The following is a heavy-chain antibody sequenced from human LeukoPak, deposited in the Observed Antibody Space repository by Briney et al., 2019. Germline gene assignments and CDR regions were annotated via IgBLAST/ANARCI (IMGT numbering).Heavy chain of an antibody. CDR2: IYYSGST. CDR1: GGSISSGGYY. J-gene: IGHJ3*02. CDR3: ARDLRDHDAFDI. Sequence: PSETLSLTCTVSGGSISSGGYYWSWIRQHPGKGLEWIGYIYYSGSTYYNPSLKSRVTISVDTSKNQFSLKLSSVTAADTAVYYCARDLRDHDAFDIWGQGTMVTVSS. V-gene: IGHV4-31*03. D-gene: IGHD5-12*01.